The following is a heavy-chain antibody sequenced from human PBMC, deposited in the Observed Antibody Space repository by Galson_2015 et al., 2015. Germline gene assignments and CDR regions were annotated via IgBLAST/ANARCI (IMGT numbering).Heavy chain of an antibody. CDR1: GFTFSSYL. J-gene: IGHJ6*03. D-gene: IGHD2-15*01. V-gene: IGHV3-23*01. CDR3: VRRMVPAPHYMDV. CDR2: ITGSGVST. Sequence: SLRLSCAASGFTFSSYLMSWVRQVPGKGLEWVSTITGSGVSTYYADSVKGRFTISRDNSKNTLYLQVNSLRAEDTAVYHCVRRMVPAPHYMDVWGKGTTVTVSS.